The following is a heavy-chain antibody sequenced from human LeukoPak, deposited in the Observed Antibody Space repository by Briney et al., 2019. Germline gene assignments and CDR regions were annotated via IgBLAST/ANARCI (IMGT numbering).Heavy chain of an antibody. D-gene: IGHD1-26*01. CDR3: ARGPFRGSYAHYDY. CDR1: GFTFSSYD. CDR2: IGTAGDT. V-gene: IGHV3-13*01. J-gene: IGHJ4*02. Sequence: PGGSLRLSCAASGFTFSSYDMHWVRQATGKGLEWVSAIGTAGDTYYPGSVKGRFTISRENAKNSLYLQMNSLRAGDTAVYYCARGPFRGSYAHYDYWGQGTLVTVSS.